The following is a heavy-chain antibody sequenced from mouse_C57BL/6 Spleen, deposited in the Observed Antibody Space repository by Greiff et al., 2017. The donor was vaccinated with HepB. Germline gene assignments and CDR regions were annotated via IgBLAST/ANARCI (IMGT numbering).Heavy chain of an antibody. CDR3: ARSTYYDYDYAMDY. Sequence: QVQLQQSGPELVKPGASVKISCKASGYTFTDYYINWVKQRPGQGLEWIGWIFPGSGSTYYNEKFKGKATLTVDKSSITAYMLLSSLTSEDSAVYFCARSTYYDYDYAMDYWGQGTSVTVSS. J-gene: IGHJ4*01. D-gene: IGHD2-4*01. V-gene: IGHV1-75*01. CDR1: GYTFTDYY. CDR2: IFPGSGST.